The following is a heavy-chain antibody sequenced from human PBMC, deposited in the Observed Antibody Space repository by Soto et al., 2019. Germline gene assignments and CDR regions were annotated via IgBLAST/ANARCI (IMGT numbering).Heavy chain of an antibody. Sequence: QVQLVESGGGVVQPGRSLRLSCAASGFTFTNYAMHWVRQAPGKGPEWVAVISYDGSNKYYADSVKGRLTISRDNPKNTLFLQMNSLRAEDTAVYYCAKNPRGGSGFTFYFDYWGQGTLVTVSS. J-gene: IGHJ4*02. V-gene: IGHV3-30*18. CDR2: ISYDGSNK. CDR3: AKNPRGGSGFTFYFDY. CDR1: GFTFTNYA. D-gene: IGHD6-19*01.